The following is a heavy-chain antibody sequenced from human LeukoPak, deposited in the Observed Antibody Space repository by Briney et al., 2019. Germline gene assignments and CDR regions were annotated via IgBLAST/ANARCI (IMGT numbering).Heavy chain of an antibody. J-gene: IGHJ4*02. CDR3: ARVGEGSYYYDSSGYYAFADY. V-gene: IGHV4-31*03. CDR1: GGSISSGGYY. D-gene: IGHD3-22*01. CDR2: IYYSGST. Sequence: PSETLSLTCTVSGGSISSGGYYWSWIRQHPGKGLEWIGYIYYSGSTYYNPSLRSRVTISVDTSKNQFSLKLSSVTAADMAMYYCARVGEGSYYYDSSGYYAFADYWGQGTLVTVSS.